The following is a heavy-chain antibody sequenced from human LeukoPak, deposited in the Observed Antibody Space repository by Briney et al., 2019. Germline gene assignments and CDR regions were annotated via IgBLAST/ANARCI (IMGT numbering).Heavy chain of an antibody. CDR3: ARVKNYYYYYGMDV. J-gene: IGHJ6*02. CDR1: GFTFSSYA. CDR2: ISYDGSNK. V-gene: IGHV3-30-3*01. Sequence: GGSLRPSCAASGFTFSSYAMHWVRQAPGKGLEWVAVISYDGSNKYYADSVKGRFTISRDNSKNTLYLQMNSLRAEDTAVYYCARVKNYYYYYGMDVWGQGTTVTVSS.